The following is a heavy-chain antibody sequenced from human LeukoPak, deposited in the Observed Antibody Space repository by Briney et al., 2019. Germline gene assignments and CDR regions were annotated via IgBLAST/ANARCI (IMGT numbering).Heavy chain of an antibody. D-gene: IGHD3-10*01. V-gene: IGHV3-23*01. Sequence: GGSLRLSCAASGFTFSGYVMTWVRQPPGKGLQWVADISGSGGSTYYADSVKGRFTISRDNSKNTLYLQMNSLRAEDTAVYYCAKPNYYGREVDAFDIWGQGTMVTVSS. J-gene: IGHJ3*02. CDR1: GFTFSGYV. CDR3: AKPNYYGREVDAFDI. CDR2: ISGSGGST.